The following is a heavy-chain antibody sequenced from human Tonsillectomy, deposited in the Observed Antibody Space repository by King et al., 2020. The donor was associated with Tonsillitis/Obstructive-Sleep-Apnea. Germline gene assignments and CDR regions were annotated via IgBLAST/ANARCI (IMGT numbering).Heavy chain of an antibody. CDR1: GGSFSDYY. Sequence: VQLQQWGAGLLKPSETLSLTCAVYGGSFSDYYWSWIRQPPGKGLEWSGDINHSGRTKYNPSLKSRVTISVDTSKNQFSLKLTSVTAADTAVYNCARSASGGDYFDCWGLGTLVTVSS. CDR2: INHSGRT. V-gene: IGHV4-34*01. D-gene: IGHD3-10*01. CDR3: ARSASGGDYFDC. J-gene: IGHJ4*02.